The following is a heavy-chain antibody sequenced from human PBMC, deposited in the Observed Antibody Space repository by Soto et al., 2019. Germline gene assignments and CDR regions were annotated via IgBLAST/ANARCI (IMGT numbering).Heavy chain of an antibody. CDR1: GYTFTSHG. Sequence: QVQLVQSGAEVKKPGASVKVSCKASGYTFTSHGISWVRQAPGQGPEWMGWISASNGDTNYAQKFQGRLIVTTDTTTITGYMELRCVRSEDSAVYYCARMVRGSNIDTYRYMDVCGTGTTVTVS. CDR2: ISASNGDT. V-gene: IGHV1-18*01. D-gene: IGHD3-10*01. J-gene: IGHJ6*03. CDR3: ARMVRGSNIDTYRYMDV.